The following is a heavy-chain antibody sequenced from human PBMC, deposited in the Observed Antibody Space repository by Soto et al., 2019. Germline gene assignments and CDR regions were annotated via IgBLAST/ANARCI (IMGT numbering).Heavy chain of an antibody. V-gene: IGHV3-48*02. Sequence: DVHLVESGGGLVPPGGYVRLSCEASGFTFDRYAMNWVRQAPGKGLEWLSWISPASVAVEYSDSGTGRFTVSRDDAKNLLSLQMNSLKDEVTAIYYCVRDHLWAFDYWGQGTRVTVSS. D-gene: IGHD3-16*01. CDR3: VRDHLWAFDY. CDR2: ISPASVAV. J-gene: IGHJ4*02. CDR1: GFTFDRYA.